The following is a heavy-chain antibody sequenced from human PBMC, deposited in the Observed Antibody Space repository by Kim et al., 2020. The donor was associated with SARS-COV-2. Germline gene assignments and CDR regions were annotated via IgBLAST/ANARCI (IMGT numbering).Heavy chain of an antibody. CDR3: ARASAVAVRIDF. D-gene: IGHD6-19*01. V-gene: IGHV4-39*01. J-gene: IGHJ4*02. CDR2: T. Sequence: TYYNPSLKSRVTISVDTSKNQFSLKLTSVTASDSAVYFCARASAVAVRIDFWGQGTLVTVSS.